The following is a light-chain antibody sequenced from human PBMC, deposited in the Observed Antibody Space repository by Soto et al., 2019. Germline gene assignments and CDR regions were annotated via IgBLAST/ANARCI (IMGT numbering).Light chain of an antibody. CDR1: QSVSASS. Sequence: EIVLTQSPGTLSLSPGERATLSCRASQSVSASSFAWYHKKPGQAPRLLIYGASRRTTGNPDTFSVSGSGTDFELTLSSLEPEDFAVYYCQFYGASPMYTFGQGTKLEIK. CDR3: QFYGASPMYT. CDR2: GAS. V-gene: IGKV3-20*01. J-gene: IGKJ2*01.